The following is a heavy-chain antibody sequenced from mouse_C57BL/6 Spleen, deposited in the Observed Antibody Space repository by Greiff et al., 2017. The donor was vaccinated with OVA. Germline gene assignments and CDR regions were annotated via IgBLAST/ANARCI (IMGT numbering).Heavy chain of an antibody. CDR3: AKRGDYGAMDY. V-gene: IGHV2-3*01. CDR1: GFSFTSYG. CDR2: IWGDGST. J-gene: IGHJ4*01. Sequence: VKLVESGPGLVAPSQCLSITCTVSGFSFTSYGVSWVRQPPGKGLEWLGVIWGDGSTNYHSALVSRLSISKDNSKSQVFLKLNSLQTDDTATCYCAKRGDYGAMDYWGQGTSVTVSS. D-gene: IGHD2-4*01.